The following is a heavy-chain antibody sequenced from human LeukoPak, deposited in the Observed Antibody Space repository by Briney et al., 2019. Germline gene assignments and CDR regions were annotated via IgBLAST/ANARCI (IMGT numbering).Heavy chain of an antibody. Sequence: SETLSLTCAVYGGSFSGYYWSWTRQPPGKGLEWIGEINHSGSTNYNPSLKSRVTISVDTSKNQFSLKLSSVTAADTAVYYCARRRAYYDILTGYYSRGPIGYWGQGTLVTVSS. CDR1: GGSFSGYY. CDR2: INHSGST. CDR3: ARRRAYYDILTGYYSRGPIGY. J-gene: IGHJ4*02. D-gene: IGHD3-9*01. V-gene: IGHV4-34*01.